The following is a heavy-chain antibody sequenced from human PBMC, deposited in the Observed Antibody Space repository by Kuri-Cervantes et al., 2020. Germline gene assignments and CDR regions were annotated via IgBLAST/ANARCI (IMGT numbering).Heavy chain of an antibody. D-gene: IGHD3-16*02. J-gene: IGHJ6*02. V-gene: IGHV1-69*13. CDR3: ARAIGMGTYYYYGMDV. Sequence: SVKVSCKASGGTFSSYAISWVRQAPGQGLEWMGGIIPTFGTANYAQKFQGRVTITADESTSTAYMELSSLRSEDTAVYYCARAIGMGTYYYYGMDVWGQGTTVTVSS. CDR2: IIPTFGTA. CDR1: GGTFSSYA.